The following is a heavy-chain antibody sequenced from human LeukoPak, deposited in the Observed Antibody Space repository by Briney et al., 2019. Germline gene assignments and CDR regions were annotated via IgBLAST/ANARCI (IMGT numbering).Heavy chain of an antibody. V-gene: IGHV4-4*07. CDR1: GGSISSYY. J-gene: IGHJ2*01. D-gene: IGHD3-10*01. CDR3: ARDLYYYGSGSYYPTDWYFDL. Sequence: SETLSLTCTVSGGSISSYYWSWIRQPAGKGLEWIGRIYTSGSTNYNPSLKSRVTMSVDTSKNQFSLKLSSVTAADTAVYYCARDLYYYGSGSYYPTDWYFDLWAVAPWSLSPQ. CDR2: IYTSGST.